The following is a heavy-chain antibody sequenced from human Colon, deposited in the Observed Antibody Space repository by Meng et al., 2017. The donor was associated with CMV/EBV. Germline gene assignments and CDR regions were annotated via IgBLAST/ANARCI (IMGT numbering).Heavy chain of an antibody. CDR3: ARPRRAYSSSWSSLDY. V-gene: IGHV3-30*02. CDR2: IRFDGSIQ. J-gene: IGHJ4*02. CDR1: GFTFSSYG. D-gene: IGHD6-13*01. Sequence: GESLKISCAASGFTFSSYGMHWVRQAPGKGLEWVAVIRFDGSIQYYGDSVKGRFTISRDDSKNTVYLQMNSLRTDDTAVYYCARPRRAYSSSWSSLDYWGQGTLVTVSS.